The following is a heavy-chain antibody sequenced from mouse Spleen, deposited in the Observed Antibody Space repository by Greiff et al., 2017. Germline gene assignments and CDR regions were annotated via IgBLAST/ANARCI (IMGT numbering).Heavy chain of an antibody. CDR1: GFTFSDYY. J-gene: IGHJ1*01. D-gene: IGHD2-4*01. Sequence: EVQVVESEGGLVQPGSSMKLSCTASGFTFSDYYMAWVRQVPEKGLEWVANINYDGSSTYYLDSLKSRFIISRDNAKNILYLQMSSLKSEDTATYYCARVYYDYLDVWGAGTTVTVSS. V-gene: IGHV5-16*01. CDR3: ARVYYDYLDV. CDR2: INYDGSST.